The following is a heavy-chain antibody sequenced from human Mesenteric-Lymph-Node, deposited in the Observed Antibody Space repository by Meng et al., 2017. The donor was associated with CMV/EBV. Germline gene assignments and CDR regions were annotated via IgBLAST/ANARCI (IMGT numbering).Heavy chain of an antibody. CDR3: ARPLPYYYYYGMEV. V-gene: IGHV1-8*01. Sequence: ASVKVSCKASGYTFTSYDINWVRQATGQGLEWMGWMNPNSGNTGYAQKFQGRVTMTRNTSISTAYMELSSLRSEDTAVYYCARPLPYYYYYGMEVWGQGTTVTVSS. CDR1: GYTFTSYD. J-gene: IGHJ6*02. CDR2: MNPNSGNT.